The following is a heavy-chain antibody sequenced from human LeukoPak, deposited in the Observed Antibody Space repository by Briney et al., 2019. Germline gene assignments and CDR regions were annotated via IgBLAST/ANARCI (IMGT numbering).Heavy chain of an antibody. CDR3: ARGPNYPSPSPFDY. D-gene: IGHD5-24*01. CDR2: IYYSGST. J-gene: IGHJ4*02. CDR1: GGSISSYY. Sequence: SETLSLTCTVSGGSISSYYWSWVRQPPGKGLEWIGCIYYSGSTDYNPSLKSRVTISVDPSKNPFSLKLSSVTAADTAVYYCARGPNYPSPSPFDYWGQGTLVTVSS. V-gene: IGHV4-59*08.